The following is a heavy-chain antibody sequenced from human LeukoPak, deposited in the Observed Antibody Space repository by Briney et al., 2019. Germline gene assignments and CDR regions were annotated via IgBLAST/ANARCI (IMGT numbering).Heavy chain of an antibody. CDR2: INPNSGDA. J-gene: IGHJ4*02. Sequence: ASVKVSCKASGYTFTGYFMHWVRQAPGQGLEWMGWINPNSGDANYAQKFQGRVTMTRDTSISTAYMELSRLRSDDTALYYCARDEGIPGTTWGANFHYWGQGTLVTVSS. D-gene: IGHD1-20*01. V-gene: IGHV1-2*02. CDR1: GYTFTGYF. CDR3: ARDEGIPGTTWGANFHY.